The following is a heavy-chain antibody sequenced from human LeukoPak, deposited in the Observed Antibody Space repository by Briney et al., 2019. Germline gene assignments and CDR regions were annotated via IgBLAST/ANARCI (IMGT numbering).Heavy chain of an antibody. CDR1: GGSFSGYY. CDR2: INHSGST. V-gene: IGHV4-34*01. Sequence: SETLSLTCAVYGGSFSGYYWSWIRQPPGKGLEWIGEINHSGSTNYNPSLKSRVTISVDTSKNQFSLKLSSVTAADTAVYYCARGRYYDFWSGYWSTYYYYMDVWGKGTTVTVS. D-gene: IGHD3-3*01. CDR3: ARGRYYDFWSGYWSTYYYYMDV. J-gene: IGHJ6*03.